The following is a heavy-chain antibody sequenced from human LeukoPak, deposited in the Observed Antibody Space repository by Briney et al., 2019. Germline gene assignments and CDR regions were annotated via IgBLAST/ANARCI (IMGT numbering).Heavy chain of an antibody. D-gene: IGHD3-10*01. V-gene: IGHV3-11*01. CDR1: GFTFSDYY. CDR3: ARDQYGLGYGSLFDY. J-gene: IGHJ4*02. Sequence: PGGSLRLSCAASGFTFSDYYMTWIRQAPGKVLEWVSYISSSGITIYYADSVKGRFTISRDNAKKSLYLEMNSLRAEDTAVYYCARDQYGLGYGSLFDYWGQGTLVTVSS. CDR2: ISSSGITI.